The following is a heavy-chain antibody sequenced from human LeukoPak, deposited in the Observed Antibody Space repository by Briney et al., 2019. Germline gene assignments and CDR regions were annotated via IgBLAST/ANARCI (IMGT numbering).Heavy chain of an antibody. J-gene: IGHJ4*02. CDR3: ARQKHANPSWLDYFDY. Sequence: PSETLSLTCTVSGGSISSSSYYWGWIRQPPGKGLEWIGSIYYSGSTYYNPSLKGRVTISVDTSKNQFSLKLSSVTAADTAVYYCARQKHANPSWLDYFDYWGQGTLVTVSS. CDR2: IYYSGST. CDR1: GGSISSSSYY. V-gene: IGHV4-39*01. D-gene: IGHD3-10*01.